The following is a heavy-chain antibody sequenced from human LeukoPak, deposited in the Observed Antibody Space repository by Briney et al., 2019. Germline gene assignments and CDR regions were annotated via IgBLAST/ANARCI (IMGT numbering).Heavy chain of an antibody. V-gene: IGHV4-34*01. CDR2: INHSGST. J-gene: IGHJ5*02. Sequence: SETLSLTCAVYGGSFRGYYWSWIRQPPGKGLEWIGEINHSGSTNYNPSLKSRVTISVDTSKNQFSLKLSSVTAADTAVYYCARGGSGSYFWESPFNWFDPWGQGTLVTVSS. CDR1: GGSFRGYY. CDR3: ARGGSGSYFWESPFNWFDP. D-gene: IGHD1-26*01.